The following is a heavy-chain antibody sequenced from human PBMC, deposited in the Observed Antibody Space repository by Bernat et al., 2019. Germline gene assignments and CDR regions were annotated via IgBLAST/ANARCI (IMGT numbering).Heavy chain of an antibody. D-gene: IGHD6-6*01. CDR1: GGTFSSYA. CDR2: IIPIFGIA. J-gene: IGHJ1*01. Sequence: QVQLVQSGAEVKKPGSSVKVSCKASGGTFSSYAISWVRQAPGQGLEWMGGIIPIFGIANYVQKFQGRVTITADKSTSTAYMELSSLRSEDTAVYYCARGEQLGPLAEYFQHWGQGTLVTVSS. CDR3: ARGEQLGPLAEYFQH. V-gene: IGHV1-69*17.